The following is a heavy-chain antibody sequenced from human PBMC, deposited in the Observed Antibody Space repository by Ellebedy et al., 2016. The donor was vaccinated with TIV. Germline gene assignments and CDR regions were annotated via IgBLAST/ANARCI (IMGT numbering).Heavy chain of an antibody. CDR2: IDWDEDK. CDR1: GFSLSTSGMC. V-gene: IGHV2-70*01. CDR3: ARIRMNVHYGRSGYYGMGGPADY. D-gene: IGHD3-22*01. Sequence: SGPTLVXPTPTLTLTCTFSGFSLSTSGMCVSWIRQPPGKALEWLGLIDWDEDKYYSTSLKTRLTISKDTSKNLVVLTMTNMDPVDTATYYCARIRMNVHYGRSGYYGMGGPADYWGPGTPVTVSS. J-gene: IGHJ4*02.